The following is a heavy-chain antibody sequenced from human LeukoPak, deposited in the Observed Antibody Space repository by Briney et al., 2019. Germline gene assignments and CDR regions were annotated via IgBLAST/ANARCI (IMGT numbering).Heavy chain of an antibody. CDR1: GFTFTIYW. CDR2: INQDGSET. Sequence: GGSLRLSCAASGFTFTIYWMRWVRQAPGKGRECVAYINQDGSETKYVDSVKGRFTISRDNAKKSLYLYMNNLRAEDSAVYFCARDPGEWQVPIDYWGQGTLVSVSS. V-gene: IGHV3-7*01. CDR3: ARDPGEWQVPIDY. J-gene: IGHJ4*02. D-gene: IGHD3-10*01.